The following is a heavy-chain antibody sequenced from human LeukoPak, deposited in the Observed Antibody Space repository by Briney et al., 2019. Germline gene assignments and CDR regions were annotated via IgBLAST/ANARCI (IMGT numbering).Heavy chain of an antibody. CDR2: ISAYNGNT. V-gene: IGHV1-18*01. CDR1: GYTFTSYG. Sequence: ASVKVSCKAPGYTFTSYGISWVRQAPGQGLEWMGWISAYNGNTNYAQKLQGRVTMTTDTSTSTAYMELRSLRSDDTAVYYCARVGDGYNFMEYFQHWGQGTLVTVSS. J-gene: IGHJ1*01. D-gene: IGHD5-24*01. CDR3: ARVGDGYNFMEYFQH.